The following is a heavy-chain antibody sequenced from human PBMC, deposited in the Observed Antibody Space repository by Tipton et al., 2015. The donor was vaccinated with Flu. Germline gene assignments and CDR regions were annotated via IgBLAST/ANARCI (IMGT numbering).Heavy chain of an antibody. D-gene: IGHD4-17*01. CDR1: GRSFSGYY. Sequence: TLSLTCAVYGRSFSGYYWSWIRQPPGKGLEWIGEINHSGRTNYNPSLKSRVTISADTSKNQFFLTLNSVTAADTAVYYCARHDYGDYHWFDPWGQGRRVAVSS. V-gene: IGHV4-34*01. CDR3: ARHDYGDYHWFDP. J-gene: IGHJ5*02. CDR2: INHSGRT.